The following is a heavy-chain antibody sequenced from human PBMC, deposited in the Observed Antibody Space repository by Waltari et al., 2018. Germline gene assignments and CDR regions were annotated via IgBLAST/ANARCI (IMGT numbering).Heavy chain of an antibody. V-gene: IGHV5-51*01. CDR2: IYPGDSEX. J-gene: IGHJ4*02. Sequence: EVQLVQSGAEVKKPGXSLKISCKGSGYSFTXYWIGWVRQMPGKGLGWMGIIYPGDSEXRYSPSFQGQVTXSAXKSXXXAXLQWSSLXXXDTAXYYCARLYSXXWYPIDYXGQGTLVTVXS. CDR3: ARLYSXXWYPIDY. D-gene: IGHD6-13*01. CDR1: GYSFTXYW.